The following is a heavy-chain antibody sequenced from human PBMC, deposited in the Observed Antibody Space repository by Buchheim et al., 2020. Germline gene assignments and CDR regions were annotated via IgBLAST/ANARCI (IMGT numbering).Heavy chain of an antibody. V-gene: IGHV3-23*01. Sequence: EVQLLESGGDLVQPGGSLRLSCAASGFTFSNYAMSWVRQAPEKGLEWISTITASVGSTYYADSVKGRFTISRDNSKNTLYFQMSSLRAEDTAVYYCAKDRGSYYPPRFDPWGQGTL. D-gene: IGHD1-26*01. CDR2: ITASVGST. CDR1: GFTFSNYA. CDR3: AKDRGSYYPPRFDP. J-gene: IGHJ5*02.